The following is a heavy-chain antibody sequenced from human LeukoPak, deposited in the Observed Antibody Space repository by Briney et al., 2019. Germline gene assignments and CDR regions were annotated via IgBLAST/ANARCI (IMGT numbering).Heavy chain of an antibody. D-gene: IGHD6-13*01. V-gene: IGHV3-23*01. CDR2: ISGSGGST. CDR1: GFTFSSYA. Sequence: PGGSLRLSCAASGFTFSSYAMSWVRQAPGKGLEWVSAISGSGGSTYYADSVKGRFTISRDNSKNTLYLQMNSLRAEDTAVYYCAKHGGSSWYRSLEIDYWGQGTLVTVSS. J-gene: IGHJ4*02. CDR3: AKHGGSSWYRSLEIDY.